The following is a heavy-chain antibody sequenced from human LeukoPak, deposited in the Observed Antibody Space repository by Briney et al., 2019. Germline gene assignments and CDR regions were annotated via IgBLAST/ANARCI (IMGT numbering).Heavy chain of an antibody. J-gene: IGHJ3*02. D-gene: IGHD4-23*01. CDR2: IYYSGST. CDR3: ARDSIYGGNSNAFDI. V-gene: IGHV4-39*07. CDR1: GGSNSSSSYY. Sequence: SETLSLTCTVSGGSNSSSSYYWGWIRQPPGKGLEWIGSIYYSGSTYYNPSLKSRVTISVDTSKNQFSLKLSSVTAADTAVYYCARDSIYGGNSNAFDIWGQGIMVTVSS.